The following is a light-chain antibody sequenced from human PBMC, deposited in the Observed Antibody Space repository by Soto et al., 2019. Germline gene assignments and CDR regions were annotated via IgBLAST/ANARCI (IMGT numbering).Light chain of an antibody. CDR2: DVS. Sequence: QSLLTQPRSGSGSPGQSVTISCTGTSSDVGGYNYVSWYQQHPGKAPKLMIYDVSKRPSGVPDRFSGSKSGNTASLTISGLQAEDEADYYCCSYAGSYSYVFGTGTKVTVL. V-gene: IGLV2-11*01. J-gene: IGLJ1*01. CDR3: CSYAGSYSYV. CDR1: SSDVGGYNY.